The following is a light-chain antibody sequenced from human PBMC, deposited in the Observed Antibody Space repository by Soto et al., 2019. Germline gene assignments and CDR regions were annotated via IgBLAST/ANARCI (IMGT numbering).Light chain of an antibody. Sequence: QSALTQPASVSGSPGQSITISCTGTSSDVGAYNYVSWYQQHPGKAPKVMIFEVSNRPSGVSDRFSGSKSGNSASLTISGLQAEDEADYYCSSYTSSTTWVFGGGTKVTVL. J-gene: IGLJ3*02. V-gene: IGLV2-14*01. CDR3: SSYTSSTTWV. CDR2: EVS. CDR1: SSDVGAYNY.